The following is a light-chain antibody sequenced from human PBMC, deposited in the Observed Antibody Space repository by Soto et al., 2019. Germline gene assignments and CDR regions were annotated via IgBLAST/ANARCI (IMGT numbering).Light chain of an antibody. CDR3: QQYETFSGT. V-gene: IGKV1-5*01. CDR1: QSISSW. CDR2: DAS. J-gene: IGKJ1*01. Sequence: DIQMTQSPSTLSASVGYRVTITCRASQSISSWLAWYQQKPGEAPKLLIYDASALPRGVPSRFSGSGSGTKFTLTIASLQPDDFATYYCQQYETFSGTFGPGTKVDIK.